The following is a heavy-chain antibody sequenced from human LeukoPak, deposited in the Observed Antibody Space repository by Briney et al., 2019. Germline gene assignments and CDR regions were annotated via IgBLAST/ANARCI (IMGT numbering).Heavy chain of an antibody. Sequence: GGSLRLSCAASGFTVSSNYMSWVRQAPGKGLEWVSVIYSGGSTYYADSVKGRFTISRDNSKNTLYLQMNSLRAEDTAVYYCARERGNYYGSGSSVFDYWGQGTLVTVSS. J-gene: IGHJ4*02. CDR2: IYSGGST. D-gene: IGHD3-10*01. CDR1: GFTVSSNY. V-gene: IGHV3-53*01. CDR3: ARERGNYYGSGSSVFDY.